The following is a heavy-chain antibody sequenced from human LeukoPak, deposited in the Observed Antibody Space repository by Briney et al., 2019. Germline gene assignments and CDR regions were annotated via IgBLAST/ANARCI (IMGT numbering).Heavy chain of an antibody. D-gene: IGHD2-2*01. CDR2: INPNSGGT. CDR3: ARALTRTAVMDDY. CDR1: GYTFTGYY. Sequence: ASVKISCKASGYTFTGYYMHWVRQAPGQGLEWMGWINPNSGGTNYAQKFQGRVTMTRDTSISTAYMELSRLRSDDTAVYYCARALTRTAVMDDYWGQGTLVTVSS. V-gene: IGHV1-2*02. J-gene: IGHJ4*02.